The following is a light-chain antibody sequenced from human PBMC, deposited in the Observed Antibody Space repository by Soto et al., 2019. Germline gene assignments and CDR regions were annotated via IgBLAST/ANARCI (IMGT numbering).Light chain of an antibody. J-gene: IGKJ4*01. Sequence: EIVMTQSPATLSVSPGARATLSCRASQSVYSALAWYQQKPGQAPRLLIYGASTRATGIPARFSGTGSATEFTLTLSSLESEDSAVYSCQQYNKWPLTFGGGTKVEI. V-gene: IGKV3-15*01. CDR3: QQYNKWPLT. CDR1: QSVYSA. CDR2: GAS.